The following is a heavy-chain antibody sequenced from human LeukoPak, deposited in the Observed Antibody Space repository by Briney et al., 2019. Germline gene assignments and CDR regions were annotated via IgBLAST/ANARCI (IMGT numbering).Heavy chain of an antibody. V-gene: IGHV3-64*01. J-gene: IGHJ4*02. CDR2: VTSNGGNS. Sequence: GGSLRLSCAASGFIFSNYAMHWVRQAPGKGLEHVSVVTSNGGNSFYRNSVKDRFTISRDNSKNMVFLQMGSLRPEDTAVYFCARSGYRYSTLLDYWGQGTPVTVSP. CDR3: ARSGYRYSTLLDY. CDR1: GFIFSNYA. D-gene: IGHD5-12*01.